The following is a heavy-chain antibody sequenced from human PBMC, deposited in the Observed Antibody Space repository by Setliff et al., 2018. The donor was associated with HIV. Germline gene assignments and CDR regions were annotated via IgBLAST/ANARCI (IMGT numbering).Heavy chain of an antibody. Sequence: SETLSLTCAVYGGPLSGHYWSWIRQPPGQGLEWIGEISHSGKTNYNPSLKSRVTISVDTPKNQFSLKLTSVTAADTAVYYCARDGSYYGRDLHYYYYGMDVWGQGTTVTVSS. CDR3: ARDGSYYGRDLHYYYYGMDV. CDR2: ISHSGKT. V-gene: IGHV4-34*01. D-gene: IGHD1-26*01. J-gene: IGHJ6*02. CDR1: GGPLSGHY.